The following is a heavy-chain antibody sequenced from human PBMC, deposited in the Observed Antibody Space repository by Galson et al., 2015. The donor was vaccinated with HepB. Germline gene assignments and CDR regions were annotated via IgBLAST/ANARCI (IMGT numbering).Heavy chain of an antibody. CDR2: ISGSGGST. Sequence: SLRLSCAASGFTFSSYAMSWVRQAPGQGLEWVSAISGSGGSTYYVDSVKGRFTITRDNSKKTLYLQMHSLEAEDTAVYYCAKDGYYYDTSGHYFVGWYFDLWGRGTLVTVSS. CDR3: AKDGYYYDTSGHYFVGWYFDL. J-gene: IGHJ2*01. D-gene: IGHD3-22*01. V-gene: IGHV3-23*01. CDR1: GFTFSSYA.